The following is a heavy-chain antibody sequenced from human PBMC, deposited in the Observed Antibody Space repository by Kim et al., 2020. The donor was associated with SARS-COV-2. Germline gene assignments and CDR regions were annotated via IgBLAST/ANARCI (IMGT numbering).Heavy chain of an antibody. V-gene: IGHV4-31*02. CDR3: ARGGDGYCSGGSCCRFDY. J-gene: IGHJ4*02. D-gene: IGHD2-15*01. Sequence: RSRVTISVYTSKNQFSLKLSSVTAADTAVYYCARGGDGYCSGGSCCRFDYWGQGTLVTVSS.